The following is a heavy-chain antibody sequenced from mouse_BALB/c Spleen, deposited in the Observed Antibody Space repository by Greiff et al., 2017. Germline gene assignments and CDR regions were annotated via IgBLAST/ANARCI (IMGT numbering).Heavy chain of an antibody. J-gene: IGHJ4*01. CDR3: ARKNLYGYEYAVDD. D-gene: IGHD2-2*01. CDR2: ISSGSSTI. CDR1: GFTFSSFG. V-gene: IGHV5-17*02. Sequence: EVKLVESGGGLVQPGGSRKLSCAASGFTFSSFGMHWVRQAPEKGLEWVAYISSGSSTIYYADTVKGRFTISRDNPKNTLFLQMTSLRSEDTAMYYYARKNLYGYEYAVDDWGQGTSVTVSS.